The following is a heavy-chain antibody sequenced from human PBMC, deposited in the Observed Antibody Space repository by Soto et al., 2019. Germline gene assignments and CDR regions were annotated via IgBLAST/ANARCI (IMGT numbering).Heavy chain of an antibody. Sequence: QVQLVQSGAXVKKPGASVKVSCKASXXXXTSYGIXWVRQAPGQGLEWMGWISAYNGNTNYAQKLQGRVTMTTDTSTSTAYMELRSLRSDDTAVYYCARELGYCSGGSCYSVWFDPWGQGTLVTVSS. CDR3: ARELGYCSGGSCYSVWFDP. V-gene: IGHV1-18*01. CDR1: XXXXTSYG. J-gene: IGHJ5*02. D-gene: IGHD2-15*01. CDR2: ISAYNGNT.